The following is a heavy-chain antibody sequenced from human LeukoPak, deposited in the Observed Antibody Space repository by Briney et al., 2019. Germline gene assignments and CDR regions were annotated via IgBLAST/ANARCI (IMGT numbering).Heavy chain of an antibody. CDR2: IYYSGST. V-gene: IGHV4-59*01. J-gene: IGHJ4*02. D-gene: IGHD4-17*01. CDR3: ARDGDYVL. CDR1: GGSISSYY. Sequence: PSETLSLTCTVSGGSISSYYRSWIRQPPGKGLEWIGYIYYSGSTNYNPSLKSRVTISVDTSKNQFSLKLSSVTAADTAVYYCARDGDYVLWGQGTLVTVSS.